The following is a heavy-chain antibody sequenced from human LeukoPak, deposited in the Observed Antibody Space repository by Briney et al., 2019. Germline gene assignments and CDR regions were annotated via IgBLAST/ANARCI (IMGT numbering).Heavy chain of an antibody. CDR2: ISSSGSTI. CDR1: GFTFSSYE. Sequence: GALRLSCAASGFTFSSYEMNWVRQAPGKGLEWVSYISSSGSTIYYADSVKGRFTISRDNAKNSLYLQMNSLGAEDTAVYYCARDSRLLSDFDYWGQGTLVTVSS. CDR3: ARDSRLLSDFDY. J-gene: IGHJ4*02. V-gene: IGHV3-48*03. D-gene: IGHD2-21*02.